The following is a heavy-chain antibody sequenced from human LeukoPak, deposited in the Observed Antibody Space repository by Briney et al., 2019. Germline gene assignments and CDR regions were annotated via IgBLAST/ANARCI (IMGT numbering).Heavy chain of an antibody. CDR1: GFIFSNAW. CDR2: IWYDGSNK. J-gene: IGHJ4*02. V-gene: IGHV3-33*08. CDR3: ARDGDYYDSSGYYYDY. Sequence: GGSLRLSCAGSGFIFSNAWMSWVRQAPGKGLEWVAVIWYDGSNKYYADSVKGRFTISRDNSKNTLYLQMNSLRAEDTAVYYCARDGDYYDSSGYYYDYWGQGTLVTVSS. D-gene: IGHD3-22*01.